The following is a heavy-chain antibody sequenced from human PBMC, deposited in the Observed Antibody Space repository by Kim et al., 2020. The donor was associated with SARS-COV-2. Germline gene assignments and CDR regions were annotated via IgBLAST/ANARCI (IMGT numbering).Heavy chain of an antibody. CDR2: ISYDGSNK. D-gene: IGHD3-16*02. Sequence: GGSLRLSCAASGFTFSSYAMHWVRQAPGKGLEWVAVISYDGSNKYYADSVKGRFTISRDNSKNTLYLQMNSLRAEDTAVYYCARDGVYDYVWGSYRYFYYYYGMDVWGQGTTVTVSS. CDR1: GFTFSSYA. V-gene: IGHV3-30-3*01. CDR3: ARDGVYDYVWGSYRYFYYYYGMDV. J-gene: IGHJ6*02.